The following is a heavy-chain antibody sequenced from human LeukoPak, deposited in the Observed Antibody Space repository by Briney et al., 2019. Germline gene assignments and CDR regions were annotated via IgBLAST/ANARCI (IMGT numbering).Heavy chain of an antibody. CDR1: GYTFTGYY. V-gene: IGHV1-2*02. D-gene: IGHD2-2*01. CDR2: INPNSGGT. Sequence: EASVKVSCKASGYTFTGYYMHWVRQAPGQGLEWVGWINPNSGGTNYAQKFQGRVTMTRDTSISTAYMELSRLRSDDTAVYYCAREVVYCSITTCPLYGYWGQGTLVTVSS. CDR3: AREVVYCSITTCPLYGY. J-gene: IGHJ4*02.